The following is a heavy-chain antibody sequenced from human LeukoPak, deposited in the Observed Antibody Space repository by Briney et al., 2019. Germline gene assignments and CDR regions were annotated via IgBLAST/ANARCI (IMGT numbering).Heavy chain of an antibody. D-gene: IGHD2-2*01. CDR3: ARGNCSSTSCYGFRGSSSWYFGFDY. V-gene: IGHV1-69*13. J-gene: IGHJ4*02. CDR2: IIPIFGTA. Sequence: SVKVSCKASGYTFTSYGISWVRQAPGQGLEWMGGIIPIFGTANYAQKFQGRVTITADESTSTAYMELSSLRSEDTAVYYCARGNCSSTSCYGFRGSSSWYFGFDYWGQGALVTVSS. CDR1: GYTFTSYG.